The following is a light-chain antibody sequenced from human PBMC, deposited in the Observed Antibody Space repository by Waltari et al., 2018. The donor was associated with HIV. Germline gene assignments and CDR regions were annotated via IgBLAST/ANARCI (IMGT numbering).Light chain of an antibody. CDR3: QQYISVPWT. Sequence: DIVMTQSPDSLAVSVGERATINCRSSQSVLNNSNKKSNVAWYQQKVGQPPKVLIYWASTRESGVPDRFSGSGSETDFTLTITSLQAEDVAVYYCQQYISVPWTFGQGTKVEIK. CDR1: QSVLNNSNKKSN. V-gene: IGKV4-1*01. CDR2: WAS. J-gene: IGKJ1*01.